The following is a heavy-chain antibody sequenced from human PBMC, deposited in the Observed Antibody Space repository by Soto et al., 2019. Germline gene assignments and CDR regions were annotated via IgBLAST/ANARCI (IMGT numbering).Heavy chain of an antibody. Sequence: GGSLRLSCAASGFTFSSYGMHWVRQAPGKGLEWVAVIWYDGSNKYYADSVKGRFTISRDNSKNTLYLQMNSLRAEDTAVYYCARDRGHRDTDPPLDYWGQGTLVTVSS. CDR1: GFTFSSYG. D-gene: IGHD2-2*02. CDR2: IWYDGSNK. CDR3: ARDRGHRDTDPPLDY. J-gene: IGHJ4*02. V-gene: IGHV3-33*01.